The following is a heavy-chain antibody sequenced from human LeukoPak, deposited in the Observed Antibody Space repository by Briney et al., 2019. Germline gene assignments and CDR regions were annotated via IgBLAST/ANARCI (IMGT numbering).Heavy chain of an antibody. J-gene: IGHJ5*02. CDR2: ISWNSGSI. CDR1: AFTFDDYA. CDR3: AKVPCSSTSCYVGWFDP. V-gene: IGHV3-9*01. Sequence: GRSLRLSCAASAFTFDDYAMHWVRQAPGKGLEWVSGISWNSGSIGYADSVKGRFTISRDNAKNSLYLQMNSLRAEDTALYYCAKVPCSSTSCYVGWFDPWGQGTLVTVSS. D-gene: IGHD2-2*01.